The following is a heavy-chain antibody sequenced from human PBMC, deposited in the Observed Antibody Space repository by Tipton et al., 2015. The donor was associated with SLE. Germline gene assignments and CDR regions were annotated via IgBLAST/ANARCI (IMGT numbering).Heavy chain of an antibody. CDR2: IYYSGST. CDR3: ASDTSGSYPFDY. J-gene: IGHJ4*02. Sequence: TLSLTCAVSGYSISSGYYWGWFRQPPGKGLEWIGSIYYSGSTYYNPSLKSRVTISVDTSKNQFSLKLTSVTAADTAVYYCASDTSGSYPFDYWGQGTLVTVSS. V-gene: IGHV4-38-2*01. D-gene: IGHD1-26*01. CDR1: GYSISSGYY.